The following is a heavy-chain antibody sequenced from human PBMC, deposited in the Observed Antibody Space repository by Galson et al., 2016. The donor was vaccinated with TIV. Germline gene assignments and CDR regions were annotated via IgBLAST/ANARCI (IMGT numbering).Heavy chain of an antibody. D-gene: IGHD4-23*01. Sequence: SLRLSCAASTLTVSDNYMTWVRRAPGKGLEWVSIVHTGGNTNYADSVKGRFTISRDNSKNTVYLQMSRLRAEDTAVYYCARERRHCGNECFLYYYYGMDVWGQGTTVTVSS. J-gene: IGHJ6*02. V-gene: IGHV3-66*02. CDR3: ARERRHCGNECFLYYYYGMDV. CDR2: VHTGGNT. CDR1: TLTVSDNY.